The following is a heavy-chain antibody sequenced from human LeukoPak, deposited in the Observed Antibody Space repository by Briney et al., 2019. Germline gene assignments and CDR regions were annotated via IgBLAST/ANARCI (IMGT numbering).Heavy chain of an antibody. CDR3: TRDLNGDPYYYLDV. CDR1: GFSFNNYL. J-gene: IGHJ6*03. D-gene: IGHD4-17*01. Sequence: GGSLRLSCAGSGFSFNNYLMHWVRQAPGKGLVWVSRINTDGSHSMYADSVKGRFSISRDNTKNTRYLQMNSLRAEDTAVYYCTRDLNGDPYYYLDVWGKGTTVTVSS. V-gene: IGHV3-74*03. CDR2: INTDGSHS.